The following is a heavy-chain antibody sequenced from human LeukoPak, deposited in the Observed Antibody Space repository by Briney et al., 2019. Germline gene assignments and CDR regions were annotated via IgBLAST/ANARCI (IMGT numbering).Heavy chain of an antibody. D-gene: IGHD3-22*01. J-gene: IGHJ1*01. CDR2: IYYSGRT. CDR1: GGSLSSSSYY. CDR3: ARRRYYDSTGYLD. Sequence: SETLSLTCTVSGGSLSSSSYYWDWIRQPPGKGLEWMGSIYYSGRTYYNMSLKSRVTISIDTSKNQFSLNLNSVTAADTAVYYCARRRYYDSTGYLDWGQGTLVTVSS. V-gene: IGHV4-39*01.